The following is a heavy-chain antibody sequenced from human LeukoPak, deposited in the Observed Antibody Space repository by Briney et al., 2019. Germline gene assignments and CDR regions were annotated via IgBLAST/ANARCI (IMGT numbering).Heavy chain of an antibody. V-gene: IGHV4-59*01. CDR1: GGSISSYY. J-gene: IGHJ6*03. CDR3: ASVIAARPHYYYMDV. CDR2: IYYSGST. D-gene: IGHD6-6*01. Sequence: SETLSLTCTVSGGSISSYYWSWIRQPPGKGLEWIGYIYYSGSTNYNPSLKSRVTISVDTSKNQFSLKLSSVTAADTAVYYCASVIAARPHYYYMDVWGKGTTVTVSS.